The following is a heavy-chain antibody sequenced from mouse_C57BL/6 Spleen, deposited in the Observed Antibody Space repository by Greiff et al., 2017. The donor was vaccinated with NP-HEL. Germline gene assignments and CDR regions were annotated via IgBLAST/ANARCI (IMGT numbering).Heavy chain of an antibody. CDR3: ARGGGSSYMYCFDY. CDR1: GFTFSSYG. CDR2: ISSGGSYT. J-gene: IGHJ2*01. V-gene: IGHV5-6*01. Sequence: EVKLVESGGDLVKPGGSLKLSCAASGFTFSSYGMSWVRQTPDKRLEWVATISSGGSYTYYPDSVKGRFTFSSDTAKNTLYLQMSSLKSEDTAMYYYARGGGSSYMYCFDYWGQGTTLTVSS. D-gene: IGHD1-1*01.